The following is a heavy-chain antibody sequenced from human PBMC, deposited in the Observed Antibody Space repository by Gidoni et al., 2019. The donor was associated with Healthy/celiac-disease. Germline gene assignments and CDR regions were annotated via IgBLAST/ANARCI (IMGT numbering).Heavy chain of an antibody. CDR3: ARDQKEFPEAVAGTSTT. Sequence: EVQLVESGGGLVKPGGSLRLSCAASGFTFSSSSMNWVRQAPGKGLEWVSSISSSSSYIYYADSVKGRFTISRDNAKNSLYLQMNSLRAEDTAVYYCARDQKEFPEAVAGTSTTWGQGTLVTVSS. CDR2: ISSSSSYI. CDR1: GFTFSSSS. J-gene: IGHJ4*02. D-gene: IGHD6-19*01. V-gene: IGHV3-21*01.